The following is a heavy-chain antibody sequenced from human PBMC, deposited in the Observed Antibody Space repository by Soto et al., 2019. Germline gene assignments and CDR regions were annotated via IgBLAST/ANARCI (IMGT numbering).Heavy chain of an antibody. Sequence: GASVKVSCKASGYTFTSYDINWVRQATGQGLEWMGWMNPNSGNTGYAQKFQGRVTMTRNTSISTAYMELSSLRSEDTAVYYCARAYCSGGSCQTNYYYYYGMDVWGQGTTVTVSS. CDR2: MNPNSGNT. D-gene: IGHD2-15*01. CDR3: ARAYCSGGSCQTNYYYYYGMDV. J-gene: IGHJ6*02. V-gene: IGHV1-8*01. CDR1: GYTFTSYD.